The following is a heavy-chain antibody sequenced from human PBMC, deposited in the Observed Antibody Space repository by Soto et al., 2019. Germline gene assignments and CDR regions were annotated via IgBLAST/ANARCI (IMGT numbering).Heavy chain of an antibody. CDR2: ISGRGGST. CDR1: GFTFSSYA. V-gene: IGHV3-23*01. J-gene: IGHJ6*02. Sequence: EVQLLESGGGLVQPGGSLRLSCAASGFTFSSYAMSWVRQAPGKGLEWVSAISGRGGSTYYADSVKGRFTISRDNSKNTLYLQMNSLRAEDTAVYYCAKDHQWELHGCMDVWGQGTTVTVSS. D-gene: IGHD1-26*01. CDR3: AKDHQWELHGCMDV.